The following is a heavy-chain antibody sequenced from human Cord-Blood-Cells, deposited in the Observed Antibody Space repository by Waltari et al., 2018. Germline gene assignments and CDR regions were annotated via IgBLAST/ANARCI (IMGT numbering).Heavy chain of an antibody. V-gene: IGHV4-39*01. CDR1: GGSISSSSYY. J-gene: IGHJ3*02. D-gene: IGHD2-2*02. Sequence: QLQLQESGPGLVKPSETLSLTCTVSGGSISSSSYYWGWIRQPPGKGLEWIGSIYYSGSTYYNPSLKSRVTISVDTSKNQFSLKLSSVTAADTAVYYCARNPKIVVVPAAIDAFDIWGQGTMVTVSS. CDR2: IYYSGST. CDR3: ARNPKIVVVPAAIDAFDI.